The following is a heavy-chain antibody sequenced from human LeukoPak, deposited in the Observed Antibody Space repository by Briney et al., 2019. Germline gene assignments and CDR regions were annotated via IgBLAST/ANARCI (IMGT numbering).Heavy chain of an antibody. CDR2: IYPGDSDT. CDR3: ARRSSIAVRLFDY. V-gene: IGHV5-51*01. D-gene: IGHD6-6*01. J-gene: IGHJ4*02. CDR1: GYSFTSYW. Sequence: GESLKISCEGSGYSFTSYWIAWVRQVPGKGLEWMGIIYPGDSDTTYSPSFQGQVTISADKSISTAYLQWSSLKASDTATYYCARRSSIAVRLFDYWGQGTLVTVSS.